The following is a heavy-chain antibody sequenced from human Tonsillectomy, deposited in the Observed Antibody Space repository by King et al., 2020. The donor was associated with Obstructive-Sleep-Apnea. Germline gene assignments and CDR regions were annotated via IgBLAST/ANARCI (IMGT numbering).Heavy chain of an antibody. D-gene: IGHD3-9*01. V-gene: IGHV3-30-3*01. CDR1: GFTFSSYA. CDR3: ARAHNYDIWTGYYKGYYFDY. J-gene: IGHJ4*02. Sequence: VQLVESGGGVVQPGRSLRLSCAASGFTFSSYAMHWVRQAPGKGLEWVSVISYDGSNKYYADSVKGRFTLSRDNSKNTLYLQMNSQRAEDPAVYYCARAHNYDIWTGYYKGYYFDYWGQGTLVTVSS. CDR2: ISYDGSNK.